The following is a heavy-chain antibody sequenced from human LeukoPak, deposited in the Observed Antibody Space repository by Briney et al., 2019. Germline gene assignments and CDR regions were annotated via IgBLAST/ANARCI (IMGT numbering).Heavy chain of an antibody. CDR1: GGSISSSSYY. D-gene: IGHD5-12*01. CDR2: IYYSGST. V-gene: IGHV4-39*07. J-gene: IGHJ6*04. Sequence: SETLSLTCTVSGGSISSSSYYWGWIRQPPGKGLEWIGSIYYSGSTNYNPSLKSRVTISVDTSKNQFSLKLSSVTATDTAVYYCARAGYSGSDFSVWGKGSTVTVSS. CDR3: ARAGYSGSDFSV.